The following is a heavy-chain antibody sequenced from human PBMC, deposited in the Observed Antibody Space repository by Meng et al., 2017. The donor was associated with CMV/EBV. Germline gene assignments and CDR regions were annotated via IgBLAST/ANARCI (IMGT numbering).Heavy chain of an antibody. J-gene: IGHJ6*02. D-gene: IGHD2-2*01. CDR1: GFTFSSYG. V-gene: IGHV3-30*02. CDR2: IRYDGSNK. Sequence: GESLKISCAASGFTFSSYGMHWVRQAPGKGLEWVAFIRYDGSNKYYADSVKGRFTISRDNSKNTLSLQMNSLRAEDTAVYYCAKVSRESCYYCGMDVWGQGTTVTVSS. CDR3: AKVSRESCYYCGMDV.